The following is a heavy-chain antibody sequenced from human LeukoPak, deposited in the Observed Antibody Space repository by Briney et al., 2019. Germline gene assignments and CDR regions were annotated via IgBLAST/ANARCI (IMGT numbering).Heavy chain of an antibody. CDR3: ARDGYNPTPLRD. V-gene: IGHV1-69*04. CDR2: IIPIFGIA. CDR1: GGTLSSYA. J-gene: IGHJ4*02. Sequence: SVKVSCKASGGTLSSYAISWVRQAPGQGLEWMGRIIPIFGIANYAQKFQGRVTITADKSTSTAYMELSSLRSEDTAVYYCARDGYNPTPLRDWGQGTLVTVSS. D-gene: IGHD5-24*01.